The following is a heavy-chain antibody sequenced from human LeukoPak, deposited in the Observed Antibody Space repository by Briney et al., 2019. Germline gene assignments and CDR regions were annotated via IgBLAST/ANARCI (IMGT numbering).Heavy chain of an antibody. V-gene: IGHV1-18*01. Sequence: ASVKVSCKASGGTFSGYAISWVRQAPGQGLEWMGWISGYTGNTNYAQKLQGRVSMTTDTSTTTVYMELRSLRSDDTAVYYCARDLSMIGGVTDDYWGQGTLVTVSS. CDR1: GGTFSGYA. CDR3: ARDLSMIGGVTDDY. CDR2: ISGYTGNT. J-gene: IGHJ4*02. D-gene: IGHD3-16*01.